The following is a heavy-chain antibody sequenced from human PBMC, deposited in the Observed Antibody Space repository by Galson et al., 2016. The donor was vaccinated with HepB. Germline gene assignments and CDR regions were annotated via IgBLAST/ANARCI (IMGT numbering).Heavy chain of an antibody. V-gene: IGHV5-51*01. Sequence: QSGAEVKKPGESLKISCKGSGYTFTNFWIGWVRQMPGKGLEWMGIIYPGDSDARYSPSFQGQVTIAVDKSISTAHLQWTSLKASDSATYYCARQQCTGDTCHFDYWGQGTPVTVSS. D-gene: IGHD2-8*02. CDR1: GYTFTNFW. CDR3: ARQQCTGDTCHFDY. J-gene: IGHJ4*02. CDR2: IYPGDSDA.